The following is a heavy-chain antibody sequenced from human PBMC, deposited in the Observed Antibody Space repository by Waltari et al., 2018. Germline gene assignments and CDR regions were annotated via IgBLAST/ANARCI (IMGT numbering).Heavy chain of an antibody. J-gene: IGHJ4*02. CDR1: GGTFSSYA. V-gene: IGHV1-69*08. CDR2: IIPNFGTA. Sequence: QVQLVQSGAEVKKPGSSVKVSCKASGGTFSSYAISWVRQAPRQGLEWMGRIIPNFGTANYAQKFQGRVTITADKSTSTAYMELSSLRSEDTAVYYCAYHSSSIRVSGSYSLDYWGQGTLVTVSS. CDR3: AYHSSSIRVSGSYSLDY. D-gene: IGHD6-13*01.